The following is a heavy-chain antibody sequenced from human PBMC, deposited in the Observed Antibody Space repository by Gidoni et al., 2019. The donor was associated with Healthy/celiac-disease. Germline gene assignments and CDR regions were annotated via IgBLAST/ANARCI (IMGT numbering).Heavy chain of an antibody. CDR2: IYYSGST. Sequence: QVQLQESGPGLVKPSQTLSLTCTVSGGSISSGGYYGSWIRQHPGKGLEWIGYIYYSGSTYYNPSLKSRVTISVDTSKNQFSLKLSSVTAADTAVYYCARDREYDSSGYYPPDYYYYGMDVWGQGTTVTVSS. V-gene: IGHV4-31*03. CDR1: GGSISSGGYY. D-gene: IGHD3-22*01. CDR3: ARDREYDSSGYYPPDYYYYGMDV. J-gene: IGHJ6*02.